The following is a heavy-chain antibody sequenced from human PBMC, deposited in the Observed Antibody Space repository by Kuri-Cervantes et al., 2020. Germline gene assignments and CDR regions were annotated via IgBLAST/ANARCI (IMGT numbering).Heavy chain of an antibody. D-gene: IGHD1-7*01. J-gene: IGHJ4*02. Sequence: GESLKISCAASGFTFSSYAMHWVRQAPGKGLEWVAVISYDGSNKYYADSVKGRFTISRDNSMNTLYLQMNSLRAEDTAVYYCAKDSLKLPFDYWGQGTLVTVSS. CDR2: ISYDGSNK. CDR3: AKDSLKLPFDY. CDR1: GFTFSSYA. V-gene: IGHV3-30*04.